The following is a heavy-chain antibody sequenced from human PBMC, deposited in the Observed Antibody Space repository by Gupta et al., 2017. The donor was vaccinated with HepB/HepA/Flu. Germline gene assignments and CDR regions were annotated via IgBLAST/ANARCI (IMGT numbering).Heavy chain of an antibody. J-gene: IGHJ6*02. CDR1: GFTFDTYG. D-gene: IGHD2-15*01. V-gene: IGHV3-23*01. CDR2: IARTGNT. CDR3: AKDTYSHTMGV. Sequence: EVQLLESGGGLVQPGESLTVSCAASGFTFDTYGMTWVRRVPGKGLEWVSTIARTGNTYYADSVTGRFTISRDNSKSAVFLQMNSLRAEDTAIYYCAKDTYSHTMGVWGQGTTVTVSS.